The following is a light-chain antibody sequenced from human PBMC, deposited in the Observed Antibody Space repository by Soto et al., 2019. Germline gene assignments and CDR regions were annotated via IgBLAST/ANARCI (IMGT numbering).Light chain of an antibody. CDR2: DVS. J-gene: IGLJ2*01. CDR3: SSYTSSSRVV. Sequence: QSALTQPASVSGSPGQSITISCTGTSSDVGGYNYVSWYQQHPGKAPKLMIHDVSNRPSGVSNRFSGSKSGNTASLTISGLEAEDEADYYCSSYTSSSRVVFGGGTKLTVL. CDR1: SSDVGGYNY. V-gene: IGLV2-14*01.